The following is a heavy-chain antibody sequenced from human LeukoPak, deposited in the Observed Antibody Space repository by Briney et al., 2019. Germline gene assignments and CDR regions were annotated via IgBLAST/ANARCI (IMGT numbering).Heavy chain of an antibody. J-gene: IGHJ4*02. CDR3: AREGCSGGSCFFDY. CDR2: IYYSGST. V-gene: IGHV4-59*01. CDR1: GGSISSNY. D-gene: IGHD2-15*01. Sequence: SETLSLTCTVSGGSISSNYWSWIRQPPGKGLEWIRYIYYSGSTNYNPSLKSRVTISVDTSKNQFSLKLSSVTAADTAVYYCAREGCSGGSCFFDYWGQGTLVTVSS.